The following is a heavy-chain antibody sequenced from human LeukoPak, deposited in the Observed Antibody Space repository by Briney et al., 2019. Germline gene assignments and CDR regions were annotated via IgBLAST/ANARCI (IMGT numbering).Heavy chain of an antibody. V-gene: IGHV3-23*01. D-gene: IGHD1-26*01. CDR2: ISGSGGST. CDR3: ATLIVSDFDY. J-gene: IGHJ4*02. Sequence: GGTLRLSCAASGFTFSSYGMSWVRQAPGKGLEWVSAISGSGGSTYYADSVKGRFTISRDNSKNTLYLQMNSLRAEDTAVYYCATLIVSDFDYWGQGTLVTVSS. CDR1: GFTFSSYG.